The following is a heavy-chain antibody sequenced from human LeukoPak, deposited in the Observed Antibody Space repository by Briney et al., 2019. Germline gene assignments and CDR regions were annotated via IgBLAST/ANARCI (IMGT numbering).Heavy chain of an antibody. CDR1: GFRFRSYT. CDR3: AGAKYWSLDI. J-gene: IGHJ2*01. Sequence: PGGSLRLSCAASGFRFRSYTMNWVRQAPGKGLEWISSISSSGSYIYYADSVQGRFTISRDNAENSLYLQMTSLRAEDSAVYYCAGAKYWSLDIWGRGTPVTVSS. CDR2: ISSSGSYI. V-gene: IGHV3-21*01.